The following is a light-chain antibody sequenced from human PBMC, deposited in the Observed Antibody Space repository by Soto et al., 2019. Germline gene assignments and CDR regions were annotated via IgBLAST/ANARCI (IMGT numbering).Light chain of an antibody. CDR3: QQYTCLWT. J-gene: IGKJ1*01. V-gene: IGKV1-5*03. CDR2: QAS. Sequence: DIQMTQSPSTLSASVGDRVTITCRASRSLQTWLAWYQQKPGKVPKLLIYQASSLQNGVPARFIGSGSGIEFTLTISSLQPDDVATYYCQQYTCLWTFGPGTKVDVK. CDR1: RSLQTW.